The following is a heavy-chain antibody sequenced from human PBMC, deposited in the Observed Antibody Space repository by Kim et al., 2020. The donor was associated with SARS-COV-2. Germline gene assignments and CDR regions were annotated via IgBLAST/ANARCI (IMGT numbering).Heavy chain of an antibody. CDR1: GFTFSSYA. CDR2: ISYDGSNK. V-gene: IGHV3-30*04. Sequence: GGSLRLSCAASGFTFSSYAMHWVRQAPGKGLEWVAVISYDGSNKYYADSVKGRFTISRDNSKNTLYLQMNSLRAEDTAVYYCARVGFAYCGGDCSGDYGMDVWGQGTTVTVSS. D-gene: IGHD2-21*02. J-gene: IGHJ6*02. CDR3: ARVGFAYCGGDCSGDYGMDV.